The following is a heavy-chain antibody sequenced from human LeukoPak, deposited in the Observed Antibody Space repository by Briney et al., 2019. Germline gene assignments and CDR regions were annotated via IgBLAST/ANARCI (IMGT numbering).Heavy chain of an antibody. CDR3: ARRGITMVRGRTYYFDY. D-gene: IGHD3-10*01. J-gene: IGHJ4*02. V-gene: IGHV4-34*01. CDR1: GGSFSGYY. Sequence: SETLSLTCAVYGGSFSGYYWSWIRQPPGKGLEWIGEINHSGSTNYNPSLKSRVTISVDTPKNQFSLKLSSVTAADTAVYYCARRGITMVRGRTYYFDYWGQGTLVTVSS. CDR2: INHSGST.